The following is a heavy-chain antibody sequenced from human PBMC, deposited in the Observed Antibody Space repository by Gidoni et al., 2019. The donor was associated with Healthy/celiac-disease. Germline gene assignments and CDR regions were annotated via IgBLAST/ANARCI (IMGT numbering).Heavy chain of an antibody. CDR3: ARDPRRIPMVTSAYYGMDV. Sequence: QVQLVQSGAEVKKPGSSVKVSCKASGGTFSSYAISWVRQAPGQGLEWMGGIIPIFGTANYAQKFQGRVTITADESTSTAYMELSSLRSEDTAVYYCARDPRRIPMVTSAYYGMDVWGQGTTVTVSS. CDR2: IIPIFGTA. V-gene: IGHV1-69*01. CDR1: GGTFSSYA. D-gene: IGHD5-18*01. J-gene: IGHJ6*02.